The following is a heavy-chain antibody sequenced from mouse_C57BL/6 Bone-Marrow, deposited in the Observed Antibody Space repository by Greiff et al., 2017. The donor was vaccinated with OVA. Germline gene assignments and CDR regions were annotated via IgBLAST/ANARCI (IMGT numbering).Heavy chain of an antibody. J-gene: IGHJ1*03. CDR1: GFSIN. D-gene: IGHD2-4*01. Sequence: EVQLVESGPSLVRPSQSLSLTCTVTGFSINKLEYIWYPFYSGITYYNPSLGSRTYITRYTSKNQFSLKLSSVTTEDTSTYYCARDDYDGWYFDVWGTGTTVTVSS. CDR2: PFYSGIT. V-gene: IGHV3-3*01. CDR3: ARDDYDGWYFDV.